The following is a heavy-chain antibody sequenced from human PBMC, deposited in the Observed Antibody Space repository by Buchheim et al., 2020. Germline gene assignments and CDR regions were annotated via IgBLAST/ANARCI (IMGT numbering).Heavy chain of an antibody. CDR3: ARHSPEYGDYRYWYFDL. Sequence: QLQLQESGPGLVKPSETLSLTCTVSGGSISSSSYYWGWIRQPPGKGLEWIGSIYYSGSTYYNPSLKSRVTISVDTSKNQFSLKLSSVTAADTAVYYCARHSPEYGDYRYWYFDLWGRGTL. V-gene: IGHV4-39*01. D-gene: IGHD4-17*01. CDR1: GGSISSSSYY. J-gene: IGHJ2*01. CDR2: IYYSGST.